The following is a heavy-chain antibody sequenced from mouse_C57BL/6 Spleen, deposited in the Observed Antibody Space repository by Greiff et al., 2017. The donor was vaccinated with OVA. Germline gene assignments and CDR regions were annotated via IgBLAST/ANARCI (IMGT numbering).Heavy chain of an antibody. D-gene: IGHD1-1*01. V-gene: IGHV1-55*01. CDR3: ARKGDGSGYNDAMDY. Sequence: QVQLQQSGAELVKPGASVKMSCKASGYTFTSYWITWVKQRPGQGLEWIGDIYPGSGSTNYNEKFKSKATLTVDASSPAAYMQLSSLTSEDSAVYYYARKGDGSGYNDAMDYWGQGTSVTVSS. CDR2: IYPGSGST. J-gene: IGHJ4*01. CDR1: GYTFTSYW.